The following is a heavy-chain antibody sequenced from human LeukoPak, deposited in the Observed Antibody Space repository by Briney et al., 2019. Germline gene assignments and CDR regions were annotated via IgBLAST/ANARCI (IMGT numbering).Heavy chain of an antibody. Sequence: GGSLRLSCAASGFTFTKYWMTWVRQAPGKGLEWVSYISFSVNTKYYGDSVKGRFTISRDNAKNSLYLHMDSLRAEDTAVYYCARGAXSSXXAYF. D-gene: IGHD6-19*01. CDR3: ARGAXSSXXAYF. CDR1: GFTFTKYW. V-gene: IGHV3-48*04. J-gene: IGHJ4*01. CDR2: ISFSVNTK.